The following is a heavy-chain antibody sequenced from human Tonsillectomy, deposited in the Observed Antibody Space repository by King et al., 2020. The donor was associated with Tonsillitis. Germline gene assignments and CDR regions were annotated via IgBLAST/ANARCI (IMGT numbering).Heavy chain of an antibody. V-gene: IGHV1-2*02. CDR3: ARDPSRGAATADDAFDI. D-gene: IGHD6-13*01. Sequence: QLVQSGAEVKKPGASVKVSCKASGYTLTDYYMHWVRQAPGQGLEWMGWINAKSGGTNYAQKFQGRVTMTRDTSISPAYMELSRVRSDDTAVYYCARDPSRGAATADDAFDIWGQGTMVTVS. CDR1: GYTLTDYY. J-gene: IGHJ3*02. CDR2: INAKSGGT.